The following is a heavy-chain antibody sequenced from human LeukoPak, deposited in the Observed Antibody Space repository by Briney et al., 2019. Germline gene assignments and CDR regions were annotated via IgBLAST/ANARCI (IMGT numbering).Heavy chain of an antibody. CDR2: FDPEDGEP. CDR3: ETEVKSDYFDY. J-gene: IGHJ4*02. V-gene: IGHV1-24*01. Sequence: ASVKVSCQVTGYTLLELFLHALRQAPGNGLEGVGGFDPEDGEPIYAQKFQGRVDMTEDTSTDTAYMELSRLRSEDTAVYYFETEVKSDYFDYWGQGTLVTVSS. CDR1: GYTLLELF.